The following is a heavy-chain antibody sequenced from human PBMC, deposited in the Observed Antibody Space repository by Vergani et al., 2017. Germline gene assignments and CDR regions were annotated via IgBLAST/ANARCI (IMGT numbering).Heavy chain of an antibody. D-gene: IGHD2-15*01. CDR3: ARLKLGYCSGGSCDTFYGMDV. J-gene: IGHJ6*02. CDR2: ISGSST. CDR1: GFSVSSNE. Sequence: EVQLVESRGVLVQPGGSLRLSCAASGFSVSSNEMSWVRQAPGKGLEWVSSISGSSTYYADSRKGRITISRDNSKNMLHLQMNSLRAEDTAVYYCARLKLGYCSGGSCDTFYGMDVWGQGTTVTVSS. V-gene: IGHV3-38-3*01.